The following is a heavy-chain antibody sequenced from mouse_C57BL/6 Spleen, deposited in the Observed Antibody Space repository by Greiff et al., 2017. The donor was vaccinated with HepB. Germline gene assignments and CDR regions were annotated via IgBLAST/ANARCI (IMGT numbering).Heavy chain of an antibody. V-gene: IGHV5-17*01. CDR3: ARQEYSNYYWYFDV. D-gene: IGHD2-5*01. CDR1: GFTFSDYG. Sequence: EVQRVESGGGLVKPGGSLKLSCAASGFTFSDYGMHWVRQAPEQGLEWVAYISSGSSTIYYADTVKGRFTISRDNAKNTLFLQMTSLRSEDTAMYYCARQEYSNYYWYFDVWGTGTTVTVSS. CDR2: ISSGSSTI. J-gene: IGHJ1*03.